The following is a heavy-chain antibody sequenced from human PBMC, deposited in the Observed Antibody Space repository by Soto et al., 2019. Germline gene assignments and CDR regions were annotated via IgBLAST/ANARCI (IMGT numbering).Heavy chain of an antibody. CDR1: GFSFSSYG. Sequence: GVLRLSCAASGFSFSSYGMHWVRQAPGKGLDWVAVIWYDGSNKYYAESVKGRFTISRDNSKNTLYVQMNSLTVEDTAVYYCARAQYTGSYFDACDVWGQGTMVTVS. V-gene: IGHV3-33*03. CDR3: ARAQYTGSYFDACDV. J-gene: IGHJ3*01. CDR2: IWYDGSNK. D-gene: IGHD1-26*01.